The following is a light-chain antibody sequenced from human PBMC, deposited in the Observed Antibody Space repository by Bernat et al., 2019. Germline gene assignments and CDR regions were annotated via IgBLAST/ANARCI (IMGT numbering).Light chain of an antibody. CDR2: RNN. Sequence: QSVLTQPPSASGTPGQRVTISCSGSSSNIGSNYVYWYQQLPGTAPKLLIYRNNQRPSGVPHRFSGSKAGTSASLAIIGLQAEDEAEYYCQSYDSRLSGSVFGGGTKVTV. V-gene: IGLV1-47*01. CDR3: QSYDSRLSGSV. J-gene: IGLJ3*02. CDR1: SSNIGSNY.